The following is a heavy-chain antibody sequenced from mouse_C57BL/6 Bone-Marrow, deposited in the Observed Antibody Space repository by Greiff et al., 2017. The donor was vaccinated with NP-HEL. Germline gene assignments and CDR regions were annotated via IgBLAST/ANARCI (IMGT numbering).Heavy chain of an antibody. CDR1: GYTFTSYW. CDR3: ARDSSGSMDY. CDR2: IDPSDSET. D-gene: IGHD3-2*02. Sequence: VKLQQPGAELVRPGSSVKLSCKASGYTFTSYWMHWVKQRPIQGLEWIGNIDPSDSETHYNQKFKDKATLTVDKSSSTAYMQLSSLTSEDSAVYYCARDSSGSMDYWGQGTSVTVSS. J-gene: IGHJ4*01. V-gene: IGHV1-52*01.